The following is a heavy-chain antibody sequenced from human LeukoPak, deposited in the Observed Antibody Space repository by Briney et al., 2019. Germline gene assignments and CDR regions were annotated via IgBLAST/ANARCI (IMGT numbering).Heavy chain of an antibody. CDR2: INPNSGGT. CDR3: ARGLIAVADPIDY. J-gene: IGHJ4*02. CDR1: GYTFTGYY. D-gene: IGHD6-19*01. Sequence: ASVKVSCKASGYTFTGYYVHWVRQAPGQGLEWMGWINPNSGGTNYAQKFQGRVTMTRDTSISTAYMELSRLRSDDTAVYYCARGLIAVADPIDYWGQGTLVTVSS. V-gene: IGHV1-2*02.